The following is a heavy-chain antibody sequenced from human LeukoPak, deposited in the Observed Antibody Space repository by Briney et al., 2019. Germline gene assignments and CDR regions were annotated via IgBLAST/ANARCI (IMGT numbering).Heavy chain of an antibody. CDR1: GGFNSRSNW. CDR2: IYHSGST. V-gene: IGHV4-4*02. J-gene: IGHJ4*02. CDR3: ASSVDTAINY. D-gene: IGHD5-18*01. Sequence: SETLSHICAVSGGFNSRSNWWGWLRQPPGKGLEWSEEIYHSGSTNYNPSLKSRVTISVDKSKTQFSLKLSSVTAADTAVYYCASSVDTAINYWGQGALVTVSS.